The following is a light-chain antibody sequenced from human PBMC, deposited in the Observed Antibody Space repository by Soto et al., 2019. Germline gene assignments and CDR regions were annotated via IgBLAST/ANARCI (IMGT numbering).Light chain of an antibody. Sequence: ETVLTQSPATLSLSPGERATLSCRASQSVTNYLAWYQQKAGQAPRLLIYETIHRATGIPARFSGSGSGTDFTLTISSLEPEDFAVYYCQHRCHWLITFGPGTRLEIK. CDR1: QSVTNY. CDR2: ETI. CDR3: QHRCHWLIT. J-gene: IGKJ5*01. V-gene: IGKV3-11*01.